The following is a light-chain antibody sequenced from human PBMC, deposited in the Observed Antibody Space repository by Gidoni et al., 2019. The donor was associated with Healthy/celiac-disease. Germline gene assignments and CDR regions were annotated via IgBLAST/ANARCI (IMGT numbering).Light chain of an antibody. CDR2: DAS. CDR3: QQRSNWLGT. Sequence: EIVLTQSPATLSLSPGERDTLSCRASQSVSSYLAWYQQKPGQAPRLLIYDASNRATGIPARFSGSGSGTDFTLTISSLEPEDFAVYYCQQRSNWLGTFGQGTKVEIK. V-gene: IGKV3-11*01. CDR1: QSVSSY. J-gene: IGKJ1*01.